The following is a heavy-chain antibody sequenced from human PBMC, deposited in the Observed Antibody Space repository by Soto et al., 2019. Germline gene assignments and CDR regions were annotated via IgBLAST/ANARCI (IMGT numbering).Heavy chain of an antibody. CDR2: IYYSGST. Sequence: SETLSLTCTVSGGSISSSSYYWGWIRQPPGKGLEWIGSIYYSGSTYYNPSLKSRVTISVDTSKNQFSLKLSSVTAADTAVYYCARQSGYSYGYTHFDYWGQGTLVTVSS. CDR1: GGSISSSSYY. V-gene: IGHV4-39*01. D-gene: IGHD5-18*01. CDR3: ARQSGYSYGYTHFDY. J-gene: IGHJ4*02.